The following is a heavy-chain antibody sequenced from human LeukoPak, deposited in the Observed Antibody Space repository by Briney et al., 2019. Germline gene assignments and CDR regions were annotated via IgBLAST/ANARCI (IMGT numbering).Heavy chain of an antibody. CDR2: IYAGGRS. CDR3: ASDHSGWLGLGY. V-gene: IGHV4-4*07. Sequence: SETLSLTCTVSGDSISSYYWSWIRQPAGKGLEWIGRIYAGGRSNYNPSLRSRVTISVDTSKNQFSLRLSSVTATDTGVYYCASDHSGWLGLGYWGQGTLVSVSS. CDR1: GDSISSYY. J-gene: IGHJ4*02. D-gene: IGHD6-19*01.